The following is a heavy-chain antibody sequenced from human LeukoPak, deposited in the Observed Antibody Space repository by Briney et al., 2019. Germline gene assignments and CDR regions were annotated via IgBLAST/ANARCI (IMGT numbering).Heavy chain of an antibody. V-gene: IGHV4-59*01. D-gene: IGHD6-13*01. CDR2: IYYSGST. CDR1: GGSISSYY. J-gene: IGHJ2*01. CDR3: ARDKGLAAAGHWYFDL. Sequence: PPETLSLTCTVSGGSISSYYWSWIRQPPGKGLEWIGYIYYSGSTNYNPSLKSRVTISGDTSKNQFSLKLSSVTAADTAVYYCARDKGLAAAGHWYFDLWGRGTLVTVSS.